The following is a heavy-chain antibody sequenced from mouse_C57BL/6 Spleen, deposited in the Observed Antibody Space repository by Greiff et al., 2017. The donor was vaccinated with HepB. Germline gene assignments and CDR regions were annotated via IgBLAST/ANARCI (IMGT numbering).Heavy chain of an antibody. V-gene: IGHV7-1*01. Sequence: DVMLVESGGGLVQSGRSLRLSCATSGFTFSDFYMEWVRQAPGKGLEWIAASRNKANDYTTEYSASVKGRFIVSRDTSQSILYLQMNALRAEDTAIYYCARDGRAMDYWGQGTSVTVSS. J-gene: IGHJ4*01. CDR2: SRNKANDYTT. CDR3: ARDGRAMDY. CDR1: GFTFSDFY.